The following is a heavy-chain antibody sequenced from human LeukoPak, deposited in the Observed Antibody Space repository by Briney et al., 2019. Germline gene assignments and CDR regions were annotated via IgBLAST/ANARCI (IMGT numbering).Heavy chain of an antibody. CDR2: IYTSGSI. J-gene: IGHJ3*02. D-gene: IGHD2-21*02. CDR3: ARGPAYCGGDCLPNAFDI. Sequence: SETLSLTCIVSGGSISSYYWSWIRQPAGKGLEWIGRIYTSGSINYNPSLKSRVTMSVDTSKNQFSLKLSSVTAADTAVYYCARGPAYCGGDCLPNAFDIWGQGTMVTVSS. V-gene: IGHV4-4*07. CDR1: GGSISSYY.